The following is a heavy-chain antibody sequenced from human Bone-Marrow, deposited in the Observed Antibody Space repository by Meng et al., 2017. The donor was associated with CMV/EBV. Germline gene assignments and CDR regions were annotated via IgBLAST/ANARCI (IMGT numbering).Heavy chain of an antibody. J-gene: IGHJ4*02. V-gene: IGHV3-30-3*01. Sequence: GGSLRLSCAASGFDFNTYAMHWVRQPPGKGLEWMTVISYDGSNKFYADSVKGRFTISRDNSKNTLYLEMNSLRPEDTAVYYCARKDGSRLGGPFFDCWGQGALVTVSS. CDR1: GFDFNTYA. D-gene: IGHD7-27*01. CDR2: ISYDGSNK. CDR3: ARKDGSRLGGPFFDC.